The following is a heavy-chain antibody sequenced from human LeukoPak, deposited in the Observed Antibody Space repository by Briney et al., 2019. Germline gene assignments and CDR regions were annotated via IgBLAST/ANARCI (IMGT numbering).Heavy chain of an antibody. CDR2: ISYDGSNK. Sequence: GGSLRLSCAASGFTFSSYAMHWVRQAPGKGLEWVAVISYDGSNKYYADSVKGRFTISRDNSKNTLYLQMNSLRAEDTAVYYCASSEQQLVWRDYFDYWGQGTLVTVSS. D-gene: IGHD6-13*01. J-gene: IGHJ4*02. CDR1: GFTFSSYA. V-gene: IGHV3-30-3*01. CDR3: ASSEQQLVWRDYFDY.